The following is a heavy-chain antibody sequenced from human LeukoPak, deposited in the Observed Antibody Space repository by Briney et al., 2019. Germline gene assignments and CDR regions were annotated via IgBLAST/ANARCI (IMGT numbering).Heavy chain of an antibody. D-gene: IGHD5-18*01. J-gene: IGHJ2*01. CDR3: ARDRSEFWYSYGYDAPWHFDL. Sequence: ASVKVSCKASGYTFTSYGISWVRQAPGQGLEWMGWISAYNGNTNYAQKLQGRVTMTTDTSTSTAYMELRSLRSDDTAVYYCARDRSEFWYSYGYDAPWHFDLWGRGTLVTVSS. CDR1: GYTFTSYG. V-gene: IGHV1-18*01. CDR2: ISAYNGNT.